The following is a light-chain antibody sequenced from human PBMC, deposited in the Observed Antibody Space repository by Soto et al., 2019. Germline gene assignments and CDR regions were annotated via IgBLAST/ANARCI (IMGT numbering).Light chain of an antibody. CDR3: SSYTTTSTVV. Sequence: QSALTQPASVSGSPGQSIAISCTGTNSDIGAYNYVSWYQQLPGRAPRLMFYDVSARPSGVSNRFSGSKSGNTASLTISGLQAEDEADYYCSSYTTTSTVVFGGGTQLTVL. CDR2: DVS. J-gene: IGLJ2*01. V-gene: IGLV2-14*01. CDR1: NSDIGAYNY.